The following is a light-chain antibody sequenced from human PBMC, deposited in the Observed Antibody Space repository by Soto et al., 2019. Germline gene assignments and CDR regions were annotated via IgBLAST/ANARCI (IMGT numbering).Light chain of an antibody. CDR2: GAS. Sequence: VMTQSPATLSVSPGERATLSCRASQNLRSSLAWYQQKPGQAPRLLIYGASTRATGIPARFSGSGSGTEFTLTIRSMQSEDFAVYFCQQYNIWPQTFGQGTKVDIK. CDR1: QNLRSS. J-gene: IGKJ1*01. V-gene: IGKV3-15*01. CDR3: QQYNIWPQT.